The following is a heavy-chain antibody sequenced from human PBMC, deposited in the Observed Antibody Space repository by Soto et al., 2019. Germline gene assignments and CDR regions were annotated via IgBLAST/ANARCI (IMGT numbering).Heavy chain of an antibody. CDR2: IYYSGST. V-gene: IGHV4-30-4*01. CDR1: GGSISSGDYY. CDR3: ARVSHYDSSGHNWFDP. Sequence: PSETLSLTCTVSGGSISSGDYYWSWIRQPPGKGLEWIGYIYYSGSTYYNPSLKSRVTISVDTSKNQFSLKLSSVTAADTAVYYCARVSHYDSSGHNWFDPWGQGTLVTVSS. D-gene: IGHD3-22*01. J-gene: IGHJ5*02.